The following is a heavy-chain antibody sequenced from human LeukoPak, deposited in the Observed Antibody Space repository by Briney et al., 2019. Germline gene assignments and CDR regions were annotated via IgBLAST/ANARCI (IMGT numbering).Heavy chain of an antibody. Sequence: PGGTLRLSCAASGFSFSNYGMSWVRQAPGKGLEWIGSIYYSGSTYYNPSLKSRVTISVDTSKNQFSLKLSSVTAADTAVYYCARVGYYFDSTASFDPWGQGTLVTVSS. J-gene: IGHJ5*02. D-gene: IGHD3-22*01. V-gene: IGHV4-39*01. CDR1: GFSFSNYG. CDR2: IYYSGST. CDR3: ARVGYYFDSTASFDP.